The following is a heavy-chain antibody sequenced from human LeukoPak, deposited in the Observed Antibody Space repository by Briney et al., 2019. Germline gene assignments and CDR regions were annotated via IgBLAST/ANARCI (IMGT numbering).Heavy chain of an antibody. CDR1: GLDFSAYE. V-gene: IGHV3-48*03. Sequence: GGSLRLSCAASGLDFSAYEMKWVRQAPGKGLEWVAYFAGSDTTKYYADSVRGRFTISRDNAKNSLYLQMNSLRAEDTALYYCTTLGYHLDSWGQGTLVTVSS. CDR3: TTLGYHLDS. D-gene: IGHD3-22*01. CDR2: FAGSDTTK. J-gene: IGHJ4*02.